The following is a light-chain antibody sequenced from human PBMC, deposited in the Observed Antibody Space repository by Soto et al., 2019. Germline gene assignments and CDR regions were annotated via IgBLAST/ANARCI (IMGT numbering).Light chain of an antibody. CDR1: QSVRGN. Sequence: EIVMTQSQATLSVSPGERATLSCRASQSVRGNLAWYQQKHGQSPRLLIFGASTRATGVPDRFSGSGSGAEFILTISCLQSEDFAIYYCHHYDAWLRTFGLGTKVEVK. J-gene: IGKJ1*01. CDR2: GAS. CDR3: HHYDAWLRT. V-gene: IGKV3-15*01.